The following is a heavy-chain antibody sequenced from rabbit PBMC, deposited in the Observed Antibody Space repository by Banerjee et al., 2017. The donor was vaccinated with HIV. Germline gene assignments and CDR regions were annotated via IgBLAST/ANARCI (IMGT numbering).Heavy chain of an antibody. Sequence: QSLEESGGDLVQPGESLTLSCTASGFSFSSSYWICWVRQAPGKGLEWIACIYAGSNGATYYASWAKGRFTISKTSSTTVSLQMTSLTAADTATYFCARDPGYVGNSGFGLWGQGTLVTVS. J-gene: IGHJ3*01. CDR1: GFSFSSSYW. CDR2: IYAGSNGAT. CDR3: ARDPGYVGNSGFGL. D-gene: IGHD8-1*01. V-gene: IGHV1S40*01.